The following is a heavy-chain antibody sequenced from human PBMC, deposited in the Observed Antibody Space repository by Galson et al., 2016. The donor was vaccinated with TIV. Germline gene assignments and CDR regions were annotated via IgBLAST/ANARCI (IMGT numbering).Heavy chain of an antibody. D-gene: IGHD5-18*01. J-gene: IGHJ4*02. V-gene: IGHV3-23*01. CDR2: IGGTGGST. CDR1: GFRFNSYA. Sequence: SLRLSCAASGFRFNSYAMNWVRQAPGKGLEWVSSIGGTGGSTYYADSVKGRFTISRDSYKDTVYLQMNSLRAEDTAIYFCAKDRQWIPSSLDYYGQGILVTVSS. CDR3: AKDRQWIPSSLDY.